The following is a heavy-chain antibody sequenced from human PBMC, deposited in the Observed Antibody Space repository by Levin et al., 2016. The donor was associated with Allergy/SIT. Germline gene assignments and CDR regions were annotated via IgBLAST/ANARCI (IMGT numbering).Heavy chain of an antibody. Sequence: RQAPGKGLEWIGYIYYSGSTNYNPSLKSRVTISVDTSKNQFSLKLSSVTAADTAVYYCARSDIVVTASYYYYSMDVWGQGTTVTVSS. D-gene: IGHD5-12*01. J-gene: IGHJ6*02. CDR2: IYYSGST. V-gene: IGHV4-59*08. CDR3: ARSDIVVTASYYYYSMDV.